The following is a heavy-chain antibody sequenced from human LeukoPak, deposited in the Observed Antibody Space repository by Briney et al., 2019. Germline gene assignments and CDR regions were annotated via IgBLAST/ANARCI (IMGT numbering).Heavy chain of an antibody. V-gene: IGHV1-69*05. D-gene: IGHD5-18*01. CDR2: IIPIFGTA. Sequence: ASVKVSCKASGGTFSSYAISWVRPAPGQGLEWMGRIIPIFGTANYAQKFQGRVTITTDQSTITAYMELSSLRSEDTAVYYCAREGRGYSYGQVESWFDPWGQGTLVTVSS. CDR1: GGTFSSYA. CDR3: AREGRGYSYGQVESWFDP. J-gene: IGHJ5*02.